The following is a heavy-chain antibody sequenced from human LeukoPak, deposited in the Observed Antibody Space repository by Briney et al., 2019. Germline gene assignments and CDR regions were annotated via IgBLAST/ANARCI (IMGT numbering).Heavy chain of an antibody. J-gene: IGHJ4*02. Sequence: ASVKVSCKASGYTFTSYGISWVRQAPGQGLEWMGWISTYNGNTYYAQNLKGRVTMTTDTSTSTAYMELRSLRSDVTAVYYCARDYGPGRVDYFDAWGQGSLVTVSS. CDR1: GYTFTSYG. D-gene: IGHD3-10*01. V-gene: IGHV1-18*01. CDR2: ISTYNGNT. CDR3: ARDYGPGRVDYFDA.